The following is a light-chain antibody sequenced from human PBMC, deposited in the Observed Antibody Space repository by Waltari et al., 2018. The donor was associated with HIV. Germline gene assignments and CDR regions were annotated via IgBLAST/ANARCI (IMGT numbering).Light chain of an antibody. CDR2: AVD. V-gene: IGLV2-14*03. CDR3: ASFTGDDTLL. CDR1: DSDFGLYNS. J-gene: IGLJ3*02. Sequence: SAVTPPASVSGLPGQSITISCTGGDSDFGLYNSVSWYQQHPGRVPRLILYAVDSRAPGISDRFSGSRSGPTASLNISRLRAEDEADYYCASFTGDDTLLFGGGTKVTVL.